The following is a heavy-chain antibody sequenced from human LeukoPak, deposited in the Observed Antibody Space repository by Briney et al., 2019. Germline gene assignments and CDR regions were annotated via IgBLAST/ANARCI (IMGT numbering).Heavy chain of an antibody. Sequence: GGSLRLSCAASGFTFSTYAMSWVRQTPGMGLEWVSAISGRGDTIFYADSVKGRFTVSRDNSKSTLYLQVNSLRAEDTAVYYCAKATLATTYFDSWGQGTLVTVSS. CDR1: GFTFSTYA. CDR2: ISGRGDTI. J-gene: IGHJ4*02. CDR3: AKATLATTYFDS. V-gene: IGHV3-23*01. D-gene: IGHD5-24*01.